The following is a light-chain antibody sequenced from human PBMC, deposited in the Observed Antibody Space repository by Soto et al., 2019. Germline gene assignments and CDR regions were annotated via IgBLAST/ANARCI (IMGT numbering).Light chain of an antibody. CDR1: QSVSSN. J-gene: IGKJ1*01. CDR3: QQYNNWPPWT. V-gene: IGKV3-15*01. Sequence: EIVMTQSPATLSVSPGERATLSCRASQSVSSNLAWYQQKPGQAPRLLIYCASTSATGIPARFSGSGSGTEFTLTISSLQSEDFAVYYGQQYNNWPPWTFGQGTKVEIK. CDR2: CAS.